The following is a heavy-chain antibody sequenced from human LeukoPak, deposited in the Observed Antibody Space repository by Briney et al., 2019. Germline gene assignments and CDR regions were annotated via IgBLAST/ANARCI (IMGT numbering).Heavy chain of an antibody. V-gene: IGHV1-69*05. J-gene: IGHJ4*02. Sequence: SVTVSCKASGGTFSSYAISWVRQAPGQGLEWMGGIIPIFGTANYAQKFQGRVTITTDESTSTAYMELSSLRSEGTAVYYCARSDSGSYSPSFDYWGQGTLVTVSS. CDR3: ARSDSGSYSPSFDY. CDR1: GGTFSSYA. CDR2: IIPIFGTA. D-gene: IGHD1-26*01.